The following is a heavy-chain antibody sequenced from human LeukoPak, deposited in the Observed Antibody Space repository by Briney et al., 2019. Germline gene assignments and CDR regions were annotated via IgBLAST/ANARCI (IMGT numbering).Heavy chain of an antibody. V-gene: IGHV4-34*01. CDR1: GGSFSGYY. D-gene: IGHD3-3*01. CDR2: INHSGST. CDR3: ARGPYYDFLFPTYYFDY. Sequence: KASETLSLTCAVYGGSFSGYYWSWIRQPPGKGLEWIGEINHSGSTNYNPSLKSRVTISVDTSKNQFSLKLSSVTAADTAVYYCARGPYYDFLFPTYYFDYWGQGTLVTVSS. J-gene: IGHJ4*02.